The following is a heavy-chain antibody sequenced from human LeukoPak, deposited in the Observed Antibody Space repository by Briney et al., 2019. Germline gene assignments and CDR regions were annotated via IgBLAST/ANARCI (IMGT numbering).Heavy chain of an antibody. CDR3: ARDGGSSSWHTNDY. D-gene: IGHD6-13*01. CDR2: INPNSGGT. Sequence: ASVKVSCKASGYTFTGYYMHWVRQAPGQGLEWMGWINPNSGGTNYAQKFQGRVTMTRDTSISTAYMELSRLRSDDTAVYYRARDGGSSSWHTNDYWGQGTLVTVSS. J-gene: IGHJ4*02. V-gene: IGHV1-2*02. CDR1: GYTFTGYY.